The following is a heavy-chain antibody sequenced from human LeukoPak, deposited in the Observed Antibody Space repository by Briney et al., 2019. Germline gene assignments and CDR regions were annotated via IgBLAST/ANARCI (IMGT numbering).Heavy chain of an antibody. V-gene: IGHV4-59*10. Sequence: PSETLSLTCTVSGDFFSTYYWSWIRQPAGKGLEWIGHIYSSGSTNYNPSLKSRVTMSIDSSKNQFSLKMTSVTAADTAVYYYARYRTSGSYLFDYWGQGTLVTVSS. CDR2: IYSSGST. CDR1: GDFFSTYY. D-gene: IGHD1-26*01. J-gene: IGHJ4*02. CDR3: ARYRTSGSYLFDY.